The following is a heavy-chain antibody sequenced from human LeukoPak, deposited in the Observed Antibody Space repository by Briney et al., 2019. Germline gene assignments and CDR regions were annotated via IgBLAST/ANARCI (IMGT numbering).Heavy chain of an antibody. CDR3: AKGRYNTPSWSDY. D-gene: IGHD2-2*01. J-gene: IGHJ4*02. V-gene: IGHV3-15*01. CDR1: GFSFRSAW. CDR2: IKSNTDGGTT. Sequence: GGSLRLSCAASGFSFRSAWMSWVRQAPGKGLEWIGRIKSNTDGGTTDDAAPVKGRFTISRDDSQNTLHLQMNSLGADDTAVYYCAKGRYNTPSWSDYWGQGTLVTVSS.